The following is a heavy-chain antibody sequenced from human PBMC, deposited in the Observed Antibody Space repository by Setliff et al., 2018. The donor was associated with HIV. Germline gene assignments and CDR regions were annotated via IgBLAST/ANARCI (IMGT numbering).Heavy chain of an antibody. D-gene: IGHD3-16*01. CDR1: GGSISSSSYY. J-gene: IGHJ4*02. V-gene: IGHV4-39*01. CDR2: IYYSGST. CDR3: ARQGYDSV. Sequence: PSETLSLTCTVSGGSISSSSYYWGWIRQPPGKGLEWIGSIYYSGSTYYNPSLKSRVTISVDTSKNQFSRKLSAVTAADTAVYYCARQGYDSVWGQGTLVTVSS.